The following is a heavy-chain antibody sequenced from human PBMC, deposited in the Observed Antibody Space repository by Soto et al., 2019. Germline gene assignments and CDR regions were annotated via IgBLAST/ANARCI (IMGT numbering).Heavy chain of an antibody. D-gene: IGHD4-17*01. J-gene: IGHJ4*02. CDR1: GYTFTSYA. CDR2: INVYNANT. CDR3: GRDGVAAPTGSSGY. V-gene: IGHV1-18*01. Sequence: ASVKVSCKASGYTFTSYAISWVRQAPGQGLEWMGWINVYNANTKYAQKFQGRGTMTTDTSTSTVYMELRSLTSDDTAVYYCGRDGVAAPTGSSGYWGQGTLVTVSS.